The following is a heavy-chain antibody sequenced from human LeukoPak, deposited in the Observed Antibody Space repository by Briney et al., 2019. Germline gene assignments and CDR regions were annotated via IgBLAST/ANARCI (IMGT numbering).Heavy chain of an antibody. J-gene: IGHJ3*02. D-gene: IGHD4-17*01. Sequence: ASVKVSCKASGYTFSSHGISWVRQAPGQGLEWMAWISAYNGNTNYAQKLQGRVTMTTDTSTSTAYMELRSLRSDDTAVYYCARSTTKAFDIWGQGTMVTASS. CDR1: GYTFSSHG. V-gene: IGHV1-18*01. CDR3: ARSTTKAFDI. CDR2: ISAYNGNT.